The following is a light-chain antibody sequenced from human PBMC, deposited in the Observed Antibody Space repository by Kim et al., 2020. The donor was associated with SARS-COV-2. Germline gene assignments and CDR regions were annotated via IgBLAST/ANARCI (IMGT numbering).Light chain of an antibody. Sequence: LSASVGDRVTITCRASQSISSWLAWYQQKPGKAPKLLIYKASSLESGVPSRFSGSGSGTEFTLTISSLQPDDFATYYCQQYNRYSTFGQGTKLEI. CDR1: QSISSW. V-gene: IGKV1-5*03. CDR2: KAS. J-gene: IGKJ2*01. CDR3: QQYNRYST.